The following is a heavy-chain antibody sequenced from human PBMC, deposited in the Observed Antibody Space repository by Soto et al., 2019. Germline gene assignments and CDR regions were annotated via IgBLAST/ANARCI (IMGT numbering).Heavy chain of an antibody. J-gene: IGHJ4*02. CDR1: GGSLKSGSYS. CDR3: ARDFAYFDS. CDR2: VYHPERT. V-gene: IGHV4-61*01. D-gene: IGHD3-3*01. Sequence: SETLSLTCTVSGGSLKSGSYSWSWIRQTPGKGLEWIGYVYHPERTSYNPSLKSRVSISMDTSKNQFSLNLDSVTAADTGVYFCARDFAYFDSWGQGTLVTVSS.